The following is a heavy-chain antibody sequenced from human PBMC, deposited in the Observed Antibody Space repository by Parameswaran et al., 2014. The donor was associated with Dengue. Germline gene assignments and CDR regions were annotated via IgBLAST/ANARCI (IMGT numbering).Heavy chain of an antibody. D-gene: IGHD3-3*01. CDR2: IKPSSGST. Sequence: PGASVKVSCKASGYIFSTYYIHWVRQAPGQGLEWMGIIKPSSGSTSYAQKFQGRVTMTRDTSTSTVYMDQSSLTSEDTAVYYCARERRGRSGYHGFDIWGQGTMVTVSS. J-gene: IGHJ3*02. CDR1: GYIFSTYY. CDR3: ARERRGRSGYHGFDI. V-gene: IGHV1-46*01.